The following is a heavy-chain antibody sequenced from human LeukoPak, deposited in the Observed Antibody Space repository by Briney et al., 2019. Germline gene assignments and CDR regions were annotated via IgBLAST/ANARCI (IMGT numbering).Heavy chain of an antibody. Sequence: ASVKVSCKASGYTFTSYDINWVRQATGQGLEWMGWMNPNSGNTGYAQKFQGRVTMTEDTSTDTAYMELSSLRSEDTAVYYCATVPSFESYYDSSGYYYSYFDYWGQGTLVTVSS. D-gene: IGHD3-22*01. CDR2: MNPNSGNT. CDR3: ATVPSFESYYDSSGYYYSYFDY. V-gene: IGHV1-8*01. J-gene: IGHJ4*02. CDR1: GYTFTSYD.